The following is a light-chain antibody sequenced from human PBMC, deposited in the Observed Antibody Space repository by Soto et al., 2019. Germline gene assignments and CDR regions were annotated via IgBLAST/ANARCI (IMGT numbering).Light chain of an antibody. V-gene: IGKV3-20*01. CDR3: QLYGTCVRVT. Sequence: EIVLTQSPGTLSLSPGERATLSCRASQSVSSAYLAWYQQKPGQAPRLLIYGASSRATGIPDRFSGSESGTDFTLTISRLEPEDLAVYDCQLYGTCVRVTFGPGTEVDGK. CDR1: QSVSSAY. CDR2: GAS. J-gene: IGKJ3*01.